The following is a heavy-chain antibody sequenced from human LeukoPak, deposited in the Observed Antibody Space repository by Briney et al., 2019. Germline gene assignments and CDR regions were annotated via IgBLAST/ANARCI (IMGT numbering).Heavy chain of an antibody. J-gene: IGHJ3*02. D-gene: IGHD3-10*01. CDR2: ISSSSSYI. CDR3: ARGLWVNAFDI. Sequence: GGSLRLSCAASGFTFSSYSMNWVRQAPGKGLEWVSSISSSSSYIYYADSVKGRFTISRDNAKNSLYLQMNSLRAEDTAVYYCARGLWVNAFDIWGQGTMVTVSS. CDR1: GFTFSSYS. V-gene: IGHV3-21*04.